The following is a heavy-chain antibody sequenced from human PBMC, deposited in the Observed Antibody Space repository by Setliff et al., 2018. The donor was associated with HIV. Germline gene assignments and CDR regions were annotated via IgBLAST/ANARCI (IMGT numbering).Heavy chain of an antibody. J-gene: IGHJ4*02. D-gene: IGHD3-3*01. CDR2: IRAYNGNT. CDR3: ARDSDNFWSGYYAAFDY. CDR1: GYTFTRYG. V-gene: IGHV1-18*01. Sequence: GASVKVSCKASGYTFTRYGISWVRRDPGQGLEWMGWIRAYNGNTNYAKKLQGRVTMTTDTSSSTAYLALRSLRSDDTAVYYCARDSDNFWSGYYAAFDYWGQGTLVTVSS.